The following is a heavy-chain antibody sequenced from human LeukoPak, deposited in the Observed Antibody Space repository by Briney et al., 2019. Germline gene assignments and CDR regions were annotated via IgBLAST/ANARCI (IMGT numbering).Heavy chain of an antibody. Sequence: SVKVSCKASGGTFSSYAISWVRQAPGQGLEWMGGIIPIFGTANYAQKFQGRVTITADESTSTAYMELSSLRSEDTAVYYCARVSGSGYVGVTTEGVDYWGQGTLVTVSS. CDR3: ARVSGSGYVGVTTEGVDY. V-gene: IGHV1-69*13. J-gene: IGHJ4*02. CDR2: IIPIFGTA. D-gene: IGHD5-12*01. CDR1: GGTFSSYA.